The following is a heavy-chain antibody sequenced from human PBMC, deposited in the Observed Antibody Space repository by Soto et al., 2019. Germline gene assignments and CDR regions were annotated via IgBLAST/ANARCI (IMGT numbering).Heavy chain of an antibody. D-gene: IGHD2-2*01. CDR3: ARQPSFVVVPAAPPQGDYYYGMDV. CDR1: GGSISSSSYY. CDR2: IYYSGST. V-gene: IGHV4-39*01. Sequence: SETLSLTCTVSGGSISSSSYYWGWIRQPPGKGLEWIGSIYYSGSTYYNPSPKSRVTISVDTSKNQFSLKLSSVTAADTAVYYCARQPSFVVVPAAPPQGDYYYGMDVWGQGTTVTVSS. J-gene: IGHJ6*02.